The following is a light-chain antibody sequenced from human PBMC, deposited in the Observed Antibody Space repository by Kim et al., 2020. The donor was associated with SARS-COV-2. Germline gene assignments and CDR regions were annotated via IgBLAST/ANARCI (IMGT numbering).Light chain of an antibody. CDR1: TSNVGRNT. CDR3: AAWDDSLTVL. CDR2: SDN. J-gene: IGLJ2*01. Sequence: PGQRVIISCSGSTSNVGRNTVNWYQQVPGTAPKLLIYSDNQRPSGVPDRFSGSKSGTSASLAISGLQSEDEADYYCAAWDDSLTVLFGGGTQLTVL. V-gene: IGLV1-44*01.